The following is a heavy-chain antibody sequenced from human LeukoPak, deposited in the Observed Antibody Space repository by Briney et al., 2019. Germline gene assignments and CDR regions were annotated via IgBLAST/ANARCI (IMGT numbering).Heavy chain of an antibody. D-gene: IGHD3-3*01. V-gene: IGHV3-23*01. CDR1: GFTFSSYA. CDR3: AKASWVSSADAVL. CDR2: LRGDGET. J-gene: IGHJ4*02. Sequence: GGSLRLSCAASGFTFSSYAMSWVRQAPARGLEWVSSLRGDGETFYGDSVKGRFTLSRDETRNTVYLQMNNLRVEDTAVYFCAKASWVSSADAVLWGQGTVVTVSS.